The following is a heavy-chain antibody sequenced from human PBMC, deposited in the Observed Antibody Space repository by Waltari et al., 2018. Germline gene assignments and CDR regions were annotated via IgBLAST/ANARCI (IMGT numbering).Heavy chain of an antibody. CDR2: INHSGST. CDR3: ARRWYAILYYFDY. CDR1: GGSFSGYY. D-gene: IGHD2-8*01. V-gene: IGHV4-34*01. J-gene: IGHJ4*02. Sequence: QVQLQQWGAGLLKPSETLSLTCAVYGGSFSGYYWSWIRQPPGKGLEWIGEINHSGSTNYNPSLKSRVTRSVDTSKNQFSLKLSSVTAADTAVYYCARRWYAILYYFDYWGQGTLVTVSS.